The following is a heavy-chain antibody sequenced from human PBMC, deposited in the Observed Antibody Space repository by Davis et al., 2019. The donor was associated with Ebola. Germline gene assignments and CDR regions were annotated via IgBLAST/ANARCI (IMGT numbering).Heavy chain of an antibody. CDR2: IYYSGST. CDR3: ARRRSSSWYGDNWFDP. D-gene: IGHD6-13*01. V-gene: IGHV4-59*05. CDR1: GGSISSYY. J-gene: IGHJ5*02. Sequence: SETLSLTCTVSGGSISSYYWSWIRQPPGKGLEWIGSIYYSGSTYYNPSLKSRVTISVDTSKNQFSLKLSSVTAADTAVYYCARRRSSSWYGDNWFDPWGQGTLVTVSS.